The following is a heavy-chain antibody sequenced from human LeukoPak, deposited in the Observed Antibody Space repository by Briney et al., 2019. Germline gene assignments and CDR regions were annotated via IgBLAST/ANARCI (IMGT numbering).Heavy chain of an antibody. CDR3: AREIVGGFNPGAY. CDR2: IHRSGST. V-gene: IGHV4-4*02. D-gene: IGHD1-14*01. J-gene: IGHJ4*02. Sequence: SETLSLTCTVSPDSTTSNFWSWVRQPPGKGLEWIGEIHRSGSTNYNPSLQSQVTISIDRSKNQIALELSSVTAADTAVYYCAREIVGGFNPGAYWGQGNLVTVSS. CDR1: PDSTTSNF.